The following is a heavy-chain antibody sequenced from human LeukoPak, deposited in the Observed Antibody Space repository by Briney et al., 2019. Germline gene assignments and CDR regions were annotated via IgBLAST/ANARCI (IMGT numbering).Heavy chain of an antibody. D-gene: IGHD5-18*01. V-gene: IGHV4-59*08. CDR3: ASLKSGYSYGGFDY. CDR1: GGSFSGYY. CDR2: IYYSGST. Sequence: SETLSLTCAVYGGSFSGYYWSWIRQPPGKGLEWIGYIYYSGSTNYNPSLKSRVTISVDTSKNQFSLKLSSVTAADTAVYYCASLKSGYSYGGFDYWGQGTLVTVSS. J-gene: IGHJ4*02.